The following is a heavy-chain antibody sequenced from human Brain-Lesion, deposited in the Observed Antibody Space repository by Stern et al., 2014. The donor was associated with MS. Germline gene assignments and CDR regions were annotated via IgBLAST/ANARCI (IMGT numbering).Heavy chain of an antibody. D-gene: IGHD3-3*01. CDR2: LTPNPGGT. CDR1: GYIFTGYY. CDR3: ARDQRGITIFGVVTDYYYLGMDV. Sequence: VQLVESGAEVKKPGASVKVSCTTSGYIFTGYYIHWVRQAPGQGLEWVACLTPNPGGTKYAQKFQGRVTMSRDTSISTAYVELSSLTSDDTAVYYCARDQRGITIFGVVTDYYYLGMDVWGQGTTVTVSS. V-gene: IGHV1-2*02. J-gene: IGHJ6*02.